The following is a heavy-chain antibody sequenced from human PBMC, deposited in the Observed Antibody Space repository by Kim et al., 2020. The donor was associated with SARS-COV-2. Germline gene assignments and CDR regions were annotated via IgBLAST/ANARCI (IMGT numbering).Heavy chain of an antibody. CDR3: ASGSYGLFDY. J-gene: IGHJ4*02. CDR2: ST. Sequence: STYYNPSLKSRVTISVDTSKNQFSLKLSSVTAADTAVYYCASGSYGLFDYWGQGTLVTVSS. D-gene: IGHD5-18*01. V-gene: IGHV4-31*02.